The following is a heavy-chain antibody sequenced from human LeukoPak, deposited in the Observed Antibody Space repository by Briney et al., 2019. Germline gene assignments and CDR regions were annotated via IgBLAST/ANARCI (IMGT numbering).Heavy chain of an antibody. CDR1: GYTFTSYG. J-gene: IGHJ4*02. V-gene: IGHV1-18*01. CDR3: ARAGGYCGRISCPYYFDY. CDR2: ISPYNGNT. D-gene: IGHD2-15*01. Sequence: ASVKVSCKASGYTFTSYGISWVRQAPGQGLEWMGWISPYNGNTNYAQKLQGRVTMTTDTSTSTAYMELRSLRSDDTAVYYCARAGGYCGRISCPYYFDYWGQGSLVAVSS.